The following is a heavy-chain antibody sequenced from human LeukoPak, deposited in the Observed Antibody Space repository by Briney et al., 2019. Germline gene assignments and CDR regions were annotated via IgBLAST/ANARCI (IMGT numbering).Heavy chain of an antibody. D-gene: IGHD5-12*01. J-gene: IGHJ4*02. Sequence: ASVKVSCKASGYTFTGSYMHWVRQAPGQGLEWMGWISAYNGNTNYAQKLQGRVTMTTDTSTSTAYMELRSLRSDDTAVYYCASGGIVATFDYWGQGTLVTVSS. CDR3: ASGGIVATFDY. CDR1: GYTFTGSY. CDR2: ISAYNGNT. V-gene: IGHV1-18*04.